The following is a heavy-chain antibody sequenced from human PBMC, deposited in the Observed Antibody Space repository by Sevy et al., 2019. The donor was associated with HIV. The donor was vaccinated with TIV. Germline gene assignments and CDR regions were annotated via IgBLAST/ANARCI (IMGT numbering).Heavy chain of an antibody. D-gene: IGHD5-12*01. CDR2: ISSTSSTI. CDR3: ARTGGYANYGMDV. V-gene: IGHV3-48*01. J-gene: IGHJ6*02. Sequence: GGALRLSCAASGFTFSSYSMNWVRQAPGKGLEWISYISSTSSTIYYADSVKGRFTISSDNAKNSLYLQMNSLRAEDTAVYYCARTGGYANYGMDVWGQGTTVTVSS. CDR1: GFTFSSYS.